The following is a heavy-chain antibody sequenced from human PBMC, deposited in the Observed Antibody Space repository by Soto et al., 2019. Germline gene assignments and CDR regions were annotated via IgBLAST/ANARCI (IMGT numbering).Heavy chain of an antibody. CDR1: GLTFENFG. D-gene: IGHD1-26*01. CDR3: AKNQGVELVPLATVDWFDP. Sequence: GGSLRLSCAASGLTFENFGMSWVRQAPGKGLEWISSISGSGLNKYYADSVKGRFTISRDNSKNTVYLELSNLRAEDTAVYHCAKNQGVELVPLATVDWFDPWGQGSVVTVSS. V-gene: IGHV3-23*01. CDR2: ISGSGLNK. J-gene: IGHJ5*02.